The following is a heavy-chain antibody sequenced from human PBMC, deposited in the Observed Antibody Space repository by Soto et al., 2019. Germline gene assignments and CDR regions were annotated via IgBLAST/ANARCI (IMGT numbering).Heavy chain of an antibody. CDR1: GFSISNYA. CDR2: IRGTGGST. J-gene: IGHJ5*02. CDR3: VKDRNYINYFRWLDP. D-gene: IGHD4-4*01. Sequence: EVQLLESGGDLVQDGGSLRLSCAASGFSISNYAMTWVRQAPGKGLEWVSGIRGTGGSTYYADSVKGRFIISRDNSKNKLYLQMNSLRADDTAIYCCVKDRNYINYFRWLDPWGQGTLVTVSS. V-gene: IGHV3-23*01.